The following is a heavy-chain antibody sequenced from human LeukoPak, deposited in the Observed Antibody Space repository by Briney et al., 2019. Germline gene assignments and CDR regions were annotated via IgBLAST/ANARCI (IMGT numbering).Heavy chain of an antibody. CDR2: ISYDGSNK. CDR3: ARDTTLYDFWSGYYTPFSDMMDV. D-gene: IGHD3-3*01. V-gene: IGHV3-30-3*01. Sequence: GRSLRLSCAASGFTFSSYAMHWVRQTPGKGLEWVAVISYDGSNKYYADSVKGRFTISRDNSKNTLYLQMNSLRAEDTAVYYCARDTTLYDFWSGYYTPFSDMMDVWGQGTTVTVSS. CDR1: GFTFSSYA. J-gene: IGHJ6*02.